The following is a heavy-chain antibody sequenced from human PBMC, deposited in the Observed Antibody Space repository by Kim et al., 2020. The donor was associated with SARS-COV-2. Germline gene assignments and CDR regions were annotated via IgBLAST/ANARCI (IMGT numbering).Heavy chain of an antibody. CDR3: ARGVNWNQFRPFDP. V-gene: IGHV4-34*01. CDR2: INHSGST. D-gene: IGHD1-20*01. Sequence: SETLSLTCAVYGGSFSGYYWSWIRQPPGKGLEWIGEINHSGSTNYNPSLKSRVTISVDTSKNQFSLKLSSVTAADTAVYYCARGVNWNQFRPFDPWGQGTLVTVSS. J-gene: IGHJ5*02. CDR1: GGSFSGYY.